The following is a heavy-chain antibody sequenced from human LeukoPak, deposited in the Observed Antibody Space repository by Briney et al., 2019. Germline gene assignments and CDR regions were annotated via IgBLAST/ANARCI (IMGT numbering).Heavy chain of an antibody. CDR1: GLIFSNDA. J-gene: IGHJ4*02. Sequence: GGSLRLSCAASGLIFSNDAMHWVRQAPGKGLEWVAFIWFDGSNKHYADSVKGRFTISRDNSEDTLYLQMNSLRAEDTAVYYCVRDPSGSGFAFDSWGQGALVTVSS. CDR2: IWFDGSNK. V-gene: IGHV3-33*01. CDR3: VRDPSGSGFAFDS. D-gene: IGHD1-1*01.